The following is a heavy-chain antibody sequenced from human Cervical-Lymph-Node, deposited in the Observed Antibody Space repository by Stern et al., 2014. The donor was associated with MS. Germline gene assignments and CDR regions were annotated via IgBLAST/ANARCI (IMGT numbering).Heavy chain of an antibody. CDR3: AKSDGNGLYTGGY. CDR2: ITGSGGST. J-gene: IGHJ4*02. V-gene: IGHV3-23*04. CDR1: GFTVSSYA. Sequence: VQLVESGGGLVQPGGSLRLSCAASGFTVSSYAMSWVRQAPGKGLEWVSVITGSGGSTYYADSVKGRFTISRDNSKNTLYLQMNSLRAEDTAVYYCAKSDGNGLYTGGYWGQGTLVTVSS. D-gene: IGHD6-19*01.